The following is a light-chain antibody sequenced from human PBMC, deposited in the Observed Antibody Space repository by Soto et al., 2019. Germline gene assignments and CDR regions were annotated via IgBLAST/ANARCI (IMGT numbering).Light chain of an antibody. CDR2: YEI. Sequence: SYELTQPPSMSVAPGQTARITCGGNNIGSMSVHWYQQKPGQAPVLVIYYEIDRPSGIPERFSGSNSGNTATLTITRVDAGDEADYYCHVWDSDSDQPVFGGGTKVTVL. CDR1: NIGSMS. CDR3: HVWDSDSDQPV. J-gene: IGLJ2*01. V-gene: IGLV3-21*04.